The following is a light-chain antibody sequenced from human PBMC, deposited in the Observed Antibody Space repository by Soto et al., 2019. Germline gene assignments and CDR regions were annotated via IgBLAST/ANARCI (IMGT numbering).Light chain of an antibody. Sequence: DIQMTQSPSSLSASVGDRVTITCRASESISTYLNWYQQKPGKAPNLLIYAASSLQSGVPSRISGSRSGTDFTLTISSLQPEDFATYYCQQTYSSPYTFGQGTKLEIK. CDR3: QQTYSSPYT. CDR1: ESISTY. CDR2: AAS. J-gene: IGKJ2*01. V-gene: IGKV1-39*01.